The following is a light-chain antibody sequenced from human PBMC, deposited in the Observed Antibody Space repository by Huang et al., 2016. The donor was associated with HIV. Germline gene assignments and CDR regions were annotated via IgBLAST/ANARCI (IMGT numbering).Light chain of an antibody. CDR1: QSLSSSY. Sequence: EIVLTQSPATLSLSPGERATLSCGASQSLSSSYLAWYQQKPGRAPRLLIYEASNRATGSPDRCRGSGSGTDFTLTSSILEPEDFAVYYCQQYGSSPLTFGGGTKVEIK. CDR2: EAS. V-gene: IGKV3D-20*01. CDR3: QQYGSSPLT. J-gene: IGKJ4*01.